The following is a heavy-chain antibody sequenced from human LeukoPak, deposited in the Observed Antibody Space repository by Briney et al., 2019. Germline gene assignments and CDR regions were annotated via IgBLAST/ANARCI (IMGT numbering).Heavy chain of an antibody. J-gene: IGHJ5*02. CDR2: IYYSGST. CDR1: GGSISSGDYY. Sequence: PSETLSLTCTVSGGSISSGDYYWSWIRQPPGKGLEWIGYIYYSGSTYYNPSLKSRVTISVDTSKNQFSLKLSSVTAADTAVYYCARGGGAAAVAYWFDPWGQGTLVTVSS. CDR3: ARGGGAAAVAYWFDP. V-gene: IGHV4-30-4*08. D-gene: IGHD6-13*01.